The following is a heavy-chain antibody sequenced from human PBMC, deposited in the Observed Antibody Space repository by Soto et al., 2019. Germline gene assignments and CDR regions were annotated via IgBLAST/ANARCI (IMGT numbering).Heavy chain of an antibody. CDR3: AREVSLTYCSSTRCYLAAYYFDY. CDR1: GGSISSGGYY. Sequence: QVQLQESGPGLVKPSQTLSLTCTVSGGSISSGGYYWSWIRQHPGKGLEWIGYIYYSGSTYYNPSLKSRVTISVDTSKNQFSLKLSSVTAADTAVYYCAREVSLTYCSSTRCYLAAYYFDYWGQGPLVTVAS. V-gene: IGHV4-31*03. J-gene: IGHJ4*02. D-gene: IGHD2-2*01. CDR2: IYYSGST.